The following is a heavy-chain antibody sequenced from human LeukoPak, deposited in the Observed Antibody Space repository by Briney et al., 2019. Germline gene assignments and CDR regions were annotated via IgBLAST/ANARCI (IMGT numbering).Heavy chain of an antibody. D-gene: IGHD6-6*01. CDR1: GFIFSNYA. V-gene: IGHV3-23*01. CDR2: ISGNGGST. J-gene: IGHJ6*03. CDR3: AKLVTGRPSGYMDV. Sequence: GGSLRLSCVASGFIFSNYAMSWVRQAPGKGLERVSGISGNGGSTSYADSVKGRFTISRDNSKNTLYVQMNSLRAGDTAVYYCAKLVTGRPSGYMDVWGKGTTVTVSS.